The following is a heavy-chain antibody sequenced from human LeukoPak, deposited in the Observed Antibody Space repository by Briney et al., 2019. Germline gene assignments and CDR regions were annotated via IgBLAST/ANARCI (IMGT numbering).Heavy chain of an antibody. J-gene: IGHJ4*02. Sequence: SQTLSLTCAISGDSVSSNSAAWNWIRQSPSRGLEWLGSTYYRSKWYYDYPVSVKGRITINPDTSKNQFSLQLNSVTPEDTAVYYCARDLSLRLDFWGQGALVTVSS. CDR2: TYYRSKWYY. CDR3: ARDLSLRLDF. V-gene: IGHV6-1*01. CDR1: GDSVSSNSAA. D-gene: IGHD4-17*01.